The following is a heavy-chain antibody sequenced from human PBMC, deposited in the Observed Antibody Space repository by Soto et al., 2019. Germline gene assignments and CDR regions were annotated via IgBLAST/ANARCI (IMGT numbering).Heavy chain of an antibody. CDR2: MYISGTA. CDR1: GVSIGSGDYY. Sequence: PSETLSLTCTVSGVSIGSGDYYWSWIRQPPGKGLEWIGYMYISGTAYYSPSLKSRVTISLDTSKNQVSLKVTSVTAADTAVYYCARVVPPHYYGVDVWGQGTTVTVSS. CDR3: ARVVPPHYYGVDV. V-gene: IGHV4-30-4*01. J-gene: IGHJ6*02. D-gene: IGHD3-10*02.